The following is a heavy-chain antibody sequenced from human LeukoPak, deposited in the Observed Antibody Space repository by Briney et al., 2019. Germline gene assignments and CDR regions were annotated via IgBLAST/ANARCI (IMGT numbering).Heavy chain of an antibody. D-gene: IGHD6-6*01. Sequence: GGSLRLSCAASGFTVINTYISWVRQAPGKGLEWVSVIYSGGSTYYGDSVRGRFIMSRDNSKNTLYLHMNSLRAEDTAVYYCAKDGGSSSFYFDYWGQGTLVTVSS. CDR1: GFTVINTY. CDR2: IYSGGST. J-gene: IGHJ4*02. CDR3: AKDGGSSSFYFDY. V-gene: IGHV3-66*01.